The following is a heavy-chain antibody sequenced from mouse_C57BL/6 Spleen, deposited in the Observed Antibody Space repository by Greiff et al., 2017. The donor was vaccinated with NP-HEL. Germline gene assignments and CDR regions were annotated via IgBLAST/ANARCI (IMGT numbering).Heavy chain of an antibody. Sequence: VPLQQSGPELVKPGASVKMSCKASGYTFTDYNMHWVKQSHGKSLEWIGNINPNNGGTSYNQKFKGKATLTVNTSSSTAYMELRSLTSEDSAVYYCARSLLYAMDYWGQGTSVTVSS. J-gene: IGHJ4*01. CDR2: INPNNGGT. CDR3: ARSLLYAMDY. D-gene: IGHD2-10*01. CDR1: GYTFTDYN. V-gene: IGHV1-22*01.